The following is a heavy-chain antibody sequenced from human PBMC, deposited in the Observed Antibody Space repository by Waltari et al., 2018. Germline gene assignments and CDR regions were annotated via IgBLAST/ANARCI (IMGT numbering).Heavy chain of an antibody. V-gene: IGHV3-48*04. CDR2: ISSSSSTR. Sequence: EVQLVESGGGLVQPGGSLRLSCAASGFTFSSYSMNWVRQAPGKGLGWGSYISSSSSTRYYADSVKGRFTISRDNAKNSLYLQMNSLRAEDTAVYYCARDLADSPFGAYWGQGTLVTVSS. CDR1: GFTFSSYS. D-gene: IGHD3-16*01. CDR3: ARDLADSPFGAY. J-gene: IGHJ4*02.